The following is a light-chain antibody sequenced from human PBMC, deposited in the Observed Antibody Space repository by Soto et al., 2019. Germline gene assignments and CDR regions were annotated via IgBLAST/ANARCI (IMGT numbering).Light chain of an antibody. CDR1: QSVSSY. CDR2: DAS. CDR3: QQRSNWPLT. Sequence: EIVLTQSPATLSLSPGEKATLSCRASQSVSSYLAWYTQHPGQAPRLLIYDASNRATGIPARFSGSGSGTEFTLTISSLEPEDFEVYYCQQRSNWPLTFGGGTKVDIK. J-gene: IGKJ4*01. V-gene: IGKV3-11*01.